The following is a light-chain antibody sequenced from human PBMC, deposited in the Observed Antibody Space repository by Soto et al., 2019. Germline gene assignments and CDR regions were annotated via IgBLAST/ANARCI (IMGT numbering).Light chain of an antibody. CDR3: AAWDDSLNGPV. CDR2: SNN. Sequence: QSVLTQPPSASGTPGLRVTISCSGTSSNIGSNTVNWYQHLPGTAPKLLIYSNNQRPSGVPDRFSGSKFGTSVSLAISGLQSEDEADYYCAAWDDSLNGPVFGGGTQLTVL. V-gene: IGLV1-44*01. CDR1: SSNIGSNT. J-gene: IGLJ2*01.